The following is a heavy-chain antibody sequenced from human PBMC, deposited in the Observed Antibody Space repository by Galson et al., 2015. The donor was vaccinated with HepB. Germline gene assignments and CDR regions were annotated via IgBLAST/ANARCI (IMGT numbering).Heavy chain of an antibody. CDR2: IGVGCGST. J-gene: IGHJ4*02. CDR1: GFTISKSA. Sequence: SVKVSCKASGFTISKSAVQWVRQARGQRPEGMGWIGVGCGSTNYAQNFQERITISRDMSTNTAYMDLSSLRSDDTVVYYCAAVGYWSDYYRGILDFWGQGTLVTVSS. D-gene: IGHD3-3*01. CDR3: AAVGYWSDYYRGILDF. V-gene: IGHV1-58*01.